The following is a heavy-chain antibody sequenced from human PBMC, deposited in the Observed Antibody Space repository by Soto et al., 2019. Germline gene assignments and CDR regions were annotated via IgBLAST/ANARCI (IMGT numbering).Heavy chain of an antibody. CDR2: IYYSGST. Sequence: SETLSLTCTVSGGSISSYYWSWIRQPPGKGLEWIGYIYYSGSTNYNPSLKSRVTISVDTSKNQFSLKLSSVTAADTAVYCCARVPIAAAGTFDYWGQGTLVTVSS. V-gene: IGHV4-59*01. J-gene: IGHJ4*02. D-gene: IGHD6-13*01. CDR3: ARVPIAAAGTFDY. CDR1: GGSISSYY.